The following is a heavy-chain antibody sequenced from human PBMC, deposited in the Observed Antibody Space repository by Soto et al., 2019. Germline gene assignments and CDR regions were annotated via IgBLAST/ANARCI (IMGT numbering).Heavy chain of an antibody. CDR1: GGSFSGYY. V-gene: IGHV4-34*01. J-gene: IGHJ4*02. CDR3: ARGNTMIVVVIPTHSYYFDY. CDR2: INHSGST. D-gene: IGHD3-22*01. Sequence: SETLSLTCAVYGGSFSGYYWSWIRQPPGKGLVWIGEINHSGSTNYNPSLKSRVTISVDTSKNQFSLKLSSVTAADTAVYYCARGNTMIVVVIPTHSYYFDYWGQGTLVTVSS.